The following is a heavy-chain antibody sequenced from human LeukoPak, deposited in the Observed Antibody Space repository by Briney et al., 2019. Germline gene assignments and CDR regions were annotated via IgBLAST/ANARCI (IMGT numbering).Heavy chain of an antibody. CDR1: GFTFSSYE. Sequence: GGSLRLSCAASGFTFSSYEMNWVRQAPGKGLEWVSYISSSGSTIYYADSVMGRFTISRDNANNSLYLQMNSLRAEDTAVYYCARGYFWGFGFLDYWGQGTLVTVAS. J-gene: IGHJ4*02. CDR3: ARGYFWGFGFLDY. CDR2: ISSSGSTI. D-gene: IGHD3-10*01. V-gene: IGHV3-48*03.